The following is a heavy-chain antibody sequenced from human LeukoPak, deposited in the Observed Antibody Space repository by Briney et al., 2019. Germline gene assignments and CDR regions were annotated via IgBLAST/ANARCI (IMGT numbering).Heavy chain of an antibody. CDR3: ATLAGYIYGVTSDF. Sequence: PSETLSLTCTVSADSISSFYWSWIRQPPGKGLEWIGYIYYTGNTNYNPSLKSQVTISVDTSRNQFSLKLTSVTAADTAVYYCATLAGYIYGVTSDFWGQGTLVTVSS. CDR1: ADSISSFY. J-gene: IGHJ4*02. CDR2: IYYTGNT. V-gene: IGHV4-59*08. D-gene: IGHD5-18*01.